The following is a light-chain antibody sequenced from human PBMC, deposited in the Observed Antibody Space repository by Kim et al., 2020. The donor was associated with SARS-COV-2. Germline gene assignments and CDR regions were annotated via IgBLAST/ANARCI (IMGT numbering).Light chain of an antibody. J-gene: IGKJ3*01. CDR1: QSISSH. V-gene: IGKV1-39*01. Sequence: DIQMTQSPSSLSASVGDRVTITCRTTQSISSHLNWYQQKPGRAPKLLISVASTLQGGVPSRFSGSGSETDFTLTISSLQPEDFATSFFHQSYIPPFTLVPGTQVDIK. CDR2: VAS. CDR3: HQSYIPPFT.